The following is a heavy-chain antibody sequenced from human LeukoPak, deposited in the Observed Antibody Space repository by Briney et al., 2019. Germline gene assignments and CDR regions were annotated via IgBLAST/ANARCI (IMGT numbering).Heavy chain of an antibody. Sequence: GGSLRLSCAASGFTLSSYAMHWVRQAPGKGLEWVAVISYDGSNKYYADSVKGRFTISRDNSKNTLYLQMNSLRAEDTAVYYCARVHEYGDYVGLEDYWGQGTLVTVSS. D-gene: IGHD4-17*01. V-gene: IGHV3-30-3*01. CDR1: GFTLSSYA. CDR2: ISYDGSNK. J-gene: IGHJ4*02. CDR3: ARVHEYGDYVGLEDY.